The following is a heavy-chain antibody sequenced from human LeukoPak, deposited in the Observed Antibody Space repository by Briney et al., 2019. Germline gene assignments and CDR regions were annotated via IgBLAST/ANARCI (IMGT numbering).Heavy chain of an antibody. J-gene: IGHJ6*03. Sequence: QPGGSLRLSCAASGFTFSSHVMSWVPQAPRKGLEWVAAISASGVSTYYADSVKGRVTISRDNSNNTLYLQMDSLRAVDREVYWWGKSRACYFSHMRVWEKGTTVSVFS. V-gene: IGHV3-23*01. CDR2: ISASGVST. CDR1: GFTFSSHV. CDR3: GKSRACYFSHMRV.